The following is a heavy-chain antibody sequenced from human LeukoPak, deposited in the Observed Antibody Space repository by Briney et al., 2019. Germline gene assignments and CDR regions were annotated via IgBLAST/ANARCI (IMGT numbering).Heavy chain of an antibody. CDR3: ARGSIGYCSGGSCYFDY. CDR2: IIPILGIA. J-gene: IGHJ4*02. Sequence: SVKVSCKASGGTFSSYAISWVRQAPGHGLEWMGRIIPILGIANYAQKFDGRVTITADKSTSTAYMELSSLRSEDTAVYYCARGSIGYCSGGSCYFDYWGQGTLVTVSS. V-gene: IGHV1-69*04. D-gene: IGHD2-15*01. CDR1: GGTFSSYA.